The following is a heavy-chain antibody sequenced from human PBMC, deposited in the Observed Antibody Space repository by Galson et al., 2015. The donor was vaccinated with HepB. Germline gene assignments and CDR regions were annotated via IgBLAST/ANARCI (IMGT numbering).Heavy chain of an antibody. J-gene: IGHJ3*02. CDR3: AGDWNDERAFDI. D-gene: IGHD1-1*01. CDR2: INPNSGGT. CDR1: GYNFNDNY. V-gene: IGHV1-2*02. Sequence: SVKVSCKASGYNFNDNYIHWVRQAPGQGLEWMGWINPNSGGTSYAQKFKGRVTMTRDTSISTIYMELRRLTSDDTAVFYCAGDWNDERAFDIWGPGTPVTVSS.